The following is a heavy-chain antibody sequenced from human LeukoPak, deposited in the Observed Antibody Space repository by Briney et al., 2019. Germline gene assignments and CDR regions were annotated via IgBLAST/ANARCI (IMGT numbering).Heavy chain of an antibody. CDR3: ARETGGSFEYFDY. CDR2: INPSSGGT. D-gene: IGHD7-27*01. Sequence: ASVKVSCKASGYSFTSYYIHWVRQAPGQGLEWMGRINPSSGGTNYAQKFQGRVTTTRDTSITTAYMGLSSLRSDDTAVYYCARETGGSFEYFDYWGQGTLVTVSS. J-gene: IGHJ4*02. CDR1: GYSFTSYY. V-gene: IGHV1-2*06.